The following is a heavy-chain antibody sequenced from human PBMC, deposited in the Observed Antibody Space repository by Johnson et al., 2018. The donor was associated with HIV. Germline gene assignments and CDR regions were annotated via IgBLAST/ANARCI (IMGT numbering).Heavy chain of an antibody. CDR3: ARAPAWLRGFDI. Sequence: VQLVESRGVLVQPGGSLRLSCAASGFTVSSNEMSWVRQAPGKGLEWVSVIYSGGSTYYADSVKGRYTISRDNSKNTLYLQMNSLRADDTAVYYCARAPAWLRGFDIWGQGTMVTVSS. D-gene: IGHD5-24*01. CDR1: GFTVSSNE. CDR2: IYSGGST. V-gene: IGHV3-66*01. J-gene: IGHJ3*02.